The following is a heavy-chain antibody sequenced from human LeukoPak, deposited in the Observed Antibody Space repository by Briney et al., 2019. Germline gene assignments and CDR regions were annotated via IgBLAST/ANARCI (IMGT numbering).Heavy chain of an antibody. CDR1: GFTFSSYV. Sequence: GGTLRLSCAASGFTFSSYVMSWVRQAPGKGLEWVGRIKSKTDGGTTDYAAPVKGRFTISRDDSKNTLYLQMNSLKTEDTAVYYCTTGSGYDWMGYYYYYYYMDVWGKGTTVTVSS. V-gene: IGHV3-15*01. CDR3: TTGSGYDWMGYYYYYYYMDV. CDR2: IKSKTDGGTT. J-gene: IGHJ6*03. D-gene: IGHD5-12*01.